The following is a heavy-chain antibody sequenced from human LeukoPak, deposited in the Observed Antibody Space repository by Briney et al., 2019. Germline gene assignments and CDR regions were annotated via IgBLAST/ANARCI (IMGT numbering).Heavy chain of an antibody. Sequence: SYDGSNKYYADSVKGRFTISRDNAKNSLYPQMNSLRAEDTAVYYCARDLNFYSSSSSDAFDIWGQGTMVTVSS. CDR2: SYDGSNK. CDR3: ARDLNFYSSSSSDAFDI. V-gene: IGHV3-30*07. J-gene: IGHJ3*02. D-gene: IGHD6-6*01.